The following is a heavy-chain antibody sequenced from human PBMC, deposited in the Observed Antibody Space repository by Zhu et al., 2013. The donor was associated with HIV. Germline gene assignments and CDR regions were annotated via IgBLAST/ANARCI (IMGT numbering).Heavy chain of an antibody. CDR1: GYTFTGYY. CDR2: INPRGDFT. D-gene: IGHD6-25*01. V-gene: IGHV1-46*01. CDR3: ARELPKTGFFDY. Sequence: QVQLVQSGAEVKKPGASVKVSCKASGYTFTGYYMHWVRQAPGQGLEWMGVINPRGDFTSYAQKFQGRVTVIRDTPTSTVYMDLTSLRSEDTSVYYCARELPKTGFFDYWGQGTLVTVSS. J-gene: IGHJ4*02.